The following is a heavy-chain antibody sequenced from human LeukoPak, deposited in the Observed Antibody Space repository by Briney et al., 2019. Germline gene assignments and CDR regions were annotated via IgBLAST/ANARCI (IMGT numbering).Heavy chain of an antibody. CDR1: RGSITTYY. CDR3: ANLVIHTSSGWHLDS. D-gene: IGHD6-19*01. Sequence: SETLSLTCTVSRGSITTYYWSWIRQPPGKGLEWLGYVYYSGTTDYNPSLKSRISMSVDTSRNQFSLNLNSVSAAHTSFYYCANLVIHTSSGWHLDSWGQGTLVTVSS. CDR2: VYYSGTT. J-gene: IGHJ4*02. V-gene: IGHV4-59*01.